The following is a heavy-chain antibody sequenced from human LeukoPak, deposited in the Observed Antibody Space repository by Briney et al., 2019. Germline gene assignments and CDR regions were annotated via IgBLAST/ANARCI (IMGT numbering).Heavy chain of an antibody. V-gene: IGHV4-34*01. D-gene: IGHD6-13*01. J-gene: IGHJ6*02. CDR2: INHSGST. CDR3: ARGPASSWYGTNYYGMDV. CDR1: GGSFSGYY. Sequence: PSETLSLTCAVYGGSFSGYYWSWIRQPPGKGLEWIGEINHSGSTNYNPSLKSRVTISVDTSKNQFSLKLSSATAADTAVYYCARGPASSWYGTNYYGMDVWGQGTTVTVSS.